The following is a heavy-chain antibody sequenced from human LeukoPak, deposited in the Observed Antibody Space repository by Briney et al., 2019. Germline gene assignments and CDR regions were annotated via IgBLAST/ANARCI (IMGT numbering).Heavy chain of an antibody. J-gene: IGHJ4*02. CDR3: ASDTKVLVRFDY. CDR1: GASISSTTYY. V-gene: IGHV4-39*01. D-gene: IGHD3-3*01. Sequence: PSETLSLTCTVSGASISSTTYYWGWIRQPPGKGLEWIGTIHYSGTTYYNPSLKSRVTISVDTSKNQFSLKLSSVTAADTAAYYCASDTKVLVRFDYWGQGTLVTVPS. CDR2: IHYSGTT.